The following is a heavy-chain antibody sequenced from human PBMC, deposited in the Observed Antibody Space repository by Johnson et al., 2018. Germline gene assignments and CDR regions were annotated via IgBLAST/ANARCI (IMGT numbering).Heavy chain of an antibody. D-gene: IGHD3-10*01. CDR2: IWYDGSNK. J-gene: IGHJ6*02. CDR1: GFTFSSYG. V-gene: IGHV3-33*01. CDR3: ARDQPYGSGSYYSYDYYGMDV. Sequence: VQLVQSGGGVVQPGRSLSLSCAASGFTFSSYGMHWVRQAPGTGLEWVAVIWYDGSNKYYADSVRGRFTIPRDNYKNTLYLQMNSLRAEDTAVYYCARDQPYGSGSYYSYDYYGMDVWGQGTTVTVSS.